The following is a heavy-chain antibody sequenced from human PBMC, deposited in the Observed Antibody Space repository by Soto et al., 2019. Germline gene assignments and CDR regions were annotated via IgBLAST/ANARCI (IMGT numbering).Heavy chain of an antibody. CDR1: GFTFSSYA. J-gene: IGHJ6*02. CDR2: ISYDGSNK. V-gene: IGHV3-30-3*01. D-gene: IGHD1-1*01. Sequence: QVQLVESGGGVVQPGRSLRLSCAASGFTFSSYAMHWVRQAPGKGLEWVAVISYDGSNKYYADSVKGRFTISRDNSKNTLDRQMNSLRAEDTAVYYGARDRLRYNWNDFPYYYYGMDGWGQGTTVTVSS. CDR3: ARDRLRYNWNDFPYYYYGMDG.